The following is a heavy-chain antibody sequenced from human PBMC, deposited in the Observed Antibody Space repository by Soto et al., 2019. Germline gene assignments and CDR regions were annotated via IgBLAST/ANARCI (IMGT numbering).Heavy chain of an antibody. CDR1: GFTFSNYA. V-gene: IGHV3-23*01. J-gene: IGHJ4*02. D-gene: IGHD6-19*01. CDR3: AKEGTSGLYYFDY. Sequence: EVQLLECGGGLVQPGGSLRLSCAASGFTFSNYAISWVRQAPGKGLEWVSIISGSGDTSYYADSVKGRFTISRDNSRNTLYLQMNSLRAGDSAKYYCAKEGTSGLYYFDYWGPGTLVTVSS. CDR2: ISGSGDTS.